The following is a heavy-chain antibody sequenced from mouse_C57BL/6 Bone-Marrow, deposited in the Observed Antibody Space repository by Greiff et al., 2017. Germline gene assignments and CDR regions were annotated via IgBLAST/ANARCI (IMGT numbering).Heavy chain of an antibody. D-gene: IGHD6-1*01. CDR3: ARGKESSFDY. CDR1: GYTFTSYT. CDR2: LNPSSGYT. V-gene: IGHV1-4*01. J-gene: IGHJ2*01. Sequence: VQLQQSGAELARPGASVKMSCKASGYTFTSYTMHWVKQRPGQGLEWIGYLNPSSGYTKYNQKFKDKATLTADKSSSTAYMQLSSLTSEDSAVYYCARGKESSFDYWGQGTTLTVSS.